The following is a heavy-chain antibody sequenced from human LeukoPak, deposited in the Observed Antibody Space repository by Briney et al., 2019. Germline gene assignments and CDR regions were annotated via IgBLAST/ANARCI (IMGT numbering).Heavy chain of an antibody. CDR3: ARTYSSGFDWFDP. D-gene: IGHD6-19*01. V-gene: IGHV1-69*13. CDR2: IIPIFGTA. Sequence: ASVKVSCKASGGTFSSYAISWVRQAPGQGLEWMGGIIPIFGTANYAQKFQGRVTITADESTSTAYMELSSLRSEDTAVYYCARTYSSGFDWFDPWGQGTLVTVSS. J-gene: IGHJ5*02. CDR1: GGTFSSYA.